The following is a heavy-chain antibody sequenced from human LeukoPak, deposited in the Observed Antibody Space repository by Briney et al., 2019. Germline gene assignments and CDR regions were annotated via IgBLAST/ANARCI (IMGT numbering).Heavy chain of an antibody. CDR2: IIPIFGTA. D-gene: IGHD2-2*01. CDR1: GGTFSSYA. CDR3: ARERYCSSTSSYRAYYLDY. V-gene: IGHV1-69*13. J-gene: IGHJ4*02. Sequence: SVKVSCKASGGTFSSYAISWVRQAPGQGLEWMGGIIPIFGTANYAQKFQGRVTITADESTSTAYMELSSLRSEDTAAYYCARERYCSSTSSYRAYYLDYWGQGTLVTVSS.